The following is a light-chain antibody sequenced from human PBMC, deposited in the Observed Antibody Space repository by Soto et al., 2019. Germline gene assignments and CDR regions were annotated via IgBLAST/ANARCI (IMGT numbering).Light chain of an antibody. CDR2: EVS. CDR3: SSYRSSSTLGV. V-gene: IGLV2-14*01. Sequence: QSALTQPASVSGSPGQSITISCTGTSSDVGGYNYVSWYQQHPGTATKPMIYEVSNRPSGVSNRFSGSKSGNTASLTISGLQAEDEADYYCSSYRSSSTLGVFGGGTKLTVL. J-gene: IGLJ2*01. CDR1: SSDVGGYNY.